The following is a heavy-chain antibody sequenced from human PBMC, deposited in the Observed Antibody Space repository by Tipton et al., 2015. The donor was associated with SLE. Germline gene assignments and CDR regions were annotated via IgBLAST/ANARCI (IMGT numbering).Heavy chain of an antibody. J-gene: IGHJ4*02. CDR2: IYYSGST. CDR3: ARMVLNYSNYGPAYYFDY. CDR1: SDY. Sequence: SDYWSWIRQHPGKGLEWIGYIYYSGSTYYNPSLKSRVTISVDTSKNQFSLNLSSVTAADTAVYYCARMVLNYSNYGPAYYFDYWGQGTLVTVSS. V-gene: IGHV4-31*02. D-gene: IGHD4-11*01.